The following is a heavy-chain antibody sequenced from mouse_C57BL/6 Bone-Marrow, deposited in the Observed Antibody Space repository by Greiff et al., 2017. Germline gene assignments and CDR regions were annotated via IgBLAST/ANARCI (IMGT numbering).Heavy chain of an antibody. CDR1: GFTFSSYT. J-gene: IGHJ1*03. CDR2: ISGGGGNT. CDR3: SRQVTTVLATKYFDV. Sequence: DVMLVVSGGGLVKSGGSLKLSCAASGFTFSSYTMSLVRQTPAKRLQWVAAISGGGGNTYYPDSVKGRFTISRDNDKNILYLQMSSLRSEDTALYYCSRQVTTVLATKYFDVWGTGTTVTVSS. D-gene: IGHD1-1*01. V-gene: IGHV5-9*01.